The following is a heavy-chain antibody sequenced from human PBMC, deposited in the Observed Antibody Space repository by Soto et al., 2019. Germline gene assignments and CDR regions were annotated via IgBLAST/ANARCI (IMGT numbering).Heavy chain of an antibody. CDR1: EISFSSYA. CDR3: ALDDFWSGQANWYFDL. V-gene: IGHV3-23*01. D-gene: IGHD3-3*01. CDR2: IGGSSDST. J-gene: IGHJ2*01. Sequence: PGGSLRLSCAASEISFSSYAMSWVRQAPGKGLKWGSAIGGSSDSTYFADSVKGRFTFSRDNSKNTLYLQMNSLRAEDTAVYYFALDDFWSGQANWYFDLWGHGTLVTVSS.